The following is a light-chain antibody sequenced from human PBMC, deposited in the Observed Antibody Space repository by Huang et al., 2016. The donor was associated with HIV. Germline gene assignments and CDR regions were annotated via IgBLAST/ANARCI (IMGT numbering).Light chain of an antibody. CDR3: QQRDNWLT. J-gene: IGKJ4*01. V-gene: IGKV3-11*01. Sequence: EVVLTQSPATLSLFPGERATLSCRASQSVSSSLAWYQQRPGQAPRRLIYDASNRVTGIPTRFSGSGSGTDFTLTISSLEPEDFAVYYCQQRDNWLTFGGGTKVEI. CDR1: QSVSSS. CDR2: DAS.